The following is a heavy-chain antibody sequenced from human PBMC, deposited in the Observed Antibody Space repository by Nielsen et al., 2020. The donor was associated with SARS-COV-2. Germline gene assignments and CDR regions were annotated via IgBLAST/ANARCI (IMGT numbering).Heavy chain of an antibody. CDR1: GFTLSNYN. J-gene: IGHJ6*02. CDR3: VREGDGYHSYYYGLDV. CDR2: INRDGSVT. V-gene: IGHV3-74*01. Sequence: GGSLRLSCAASGFTLSNYNMHWVRQGPGKGLVWVSRINRDGSVTNYADSVKGRFTISRDNGGNTLYLQVNSLRAEDTAVYYCVREGDGYHSYYYGLDVWGQGTTVTVSS. D-gene: IGHD5-24*01.